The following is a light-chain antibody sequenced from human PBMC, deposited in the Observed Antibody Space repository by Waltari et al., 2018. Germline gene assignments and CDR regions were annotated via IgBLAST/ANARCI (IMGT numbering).Light chain of an antibody. J-gene: IGLJ1*01. V-gene: IGLV3-1*01. CDR3: QAWDSSTASNYV. CDR2: QDS. CDR1: KLGDKY. Sequence: SYELTQPPSVSVSPGQTVSITCSGDKLGDKYACWYQQKPGQSPVLVIYQDSKRPSGIPERFSGSNSGNTATLTISGTQAMDEADYYCQAWDSSTASNYVFGTGTKVTVL.